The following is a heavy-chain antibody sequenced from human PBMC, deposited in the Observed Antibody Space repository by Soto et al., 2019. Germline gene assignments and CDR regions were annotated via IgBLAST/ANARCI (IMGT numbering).Heavy chain of an antibody. CDR2: ISAYNGNT. J-gene: IGHJ4*02. D-gene: IGHD3-16*02. V-gene: IGHV1-18*01. CDR3: AKTDYDYIWGSYRPPLY. Sequence: ASVNVSCKASAYTFTSYCVSWVRQAPGQGLEWMGWISAYNGNTNYAQKLQGRVTMTTDTSTSTAYMELRSLRSDDTAVYYCAKTDYDYIWGSYRPPLYWGQGTLVTVSS. CDR1: AYTFTSYC.